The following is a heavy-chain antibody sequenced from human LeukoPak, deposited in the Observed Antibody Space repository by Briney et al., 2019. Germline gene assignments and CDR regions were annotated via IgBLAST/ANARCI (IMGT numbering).Heavy chain of an antibody. CDR3: TTAPYYWRSGSSYEDY. CDR2: VKSNTDGGTT. CDR1: GFPLINAW. Sequence: GGSLRLSCALYGFPLINAWMSWVRHIPGKGLEWAGRVKSNTDGGTTDYAAPMKGRFTVSRDDSKNTLYLQMNSLRAEDTAVYYCTTAPYYWRSGSSYEDYWGQGTLVTVSS. D-gene: IGHD3-10*01. V-gene: IGHV3-15*01. J-gene: IGHJ4*02.